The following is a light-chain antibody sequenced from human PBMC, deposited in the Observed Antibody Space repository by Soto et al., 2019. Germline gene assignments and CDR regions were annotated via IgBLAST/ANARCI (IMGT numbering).Light chain of an antibody. CDR3: CSYAGSTTRVV. J-gene: IGLJ2*01. V-gene: IGLV2-14*01. CDR1: SSDVVTYKY. CDR2: EVS. Sequence: QSALTQPASVSGSPGQSIAISCTGTSSDVVTYKYVSWYQQHPGKAPKLMIYEVSIRPSGVSDRFSGSKSGNTASLTISGLRPEDEADYYCCSYAGSTTRVVFGDGTKLTVL.